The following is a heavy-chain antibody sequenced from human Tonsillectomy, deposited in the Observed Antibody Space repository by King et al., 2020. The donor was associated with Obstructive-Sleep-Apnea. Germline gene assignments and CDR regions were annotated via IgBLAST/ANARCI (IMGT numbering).Heavy chain of an antibody. CDR3: ARQVGISWYFDL. CDR1: GYSFTSYW. D-gene: IGHD2-21*01. Sequence: QLVQSGAEVKKPGESLRISCKGSGYSFTSYWISWVRQMPGKGLEWMGRIDPSDSYTNYSPSFHGHVTISADKSISTAYLQWSSLKASDTAMYYCARQVGISWYFDLWGRGTLVTVSS. CDR2: IDPSDSYT. J-gene: IGHJ2*01. V-gene: IGHV5-10-1*01.